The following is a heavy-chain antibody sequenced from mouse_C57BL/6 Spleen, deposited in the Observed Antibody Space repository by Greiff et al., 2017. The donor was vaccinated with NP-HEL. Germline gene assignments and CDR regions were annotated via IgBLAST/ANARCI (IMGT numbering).Heavy chain of an antibody. Sequence: EVQVVESGPGLVKPSQSLSLTCSVTGYSITSGYYWNWIRQFPGNKLEWMGYISYDGSNNYNPSLKNRISITRDPSKNQFFLKLSSVTTEDTATYYCTRGLVFDYWGQGTTLTVSS. V-gene: IGHV3-6*01. J-gene: IGHJ2*01. CDR1: GYSITSGYY. CDR2: ISYDGSN. D-gene: IGHD3-3*01. CDR3: TRGLVFDY.